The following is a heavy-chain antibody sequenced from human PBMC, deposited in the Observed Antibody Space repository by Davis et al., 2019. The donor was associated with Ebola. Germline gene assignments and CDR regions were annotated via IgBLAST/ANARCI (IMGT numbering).Heavy chain of an antibody. J-gene: IGHJ6*04. Sequence: GESLKISCAASGFTVSSNYMSWVRQAPGKGLEWVSVVYIDGNTYYADSVRGRFTISRDTSKNTLYLQMNSLRADDTAVYYCARVSEGCSGGSCYDGMDVWGKGTTVTVSS. D-gene: IGHD2-15*01. CDR2: VYIDGNT. CDR3: ARVSEGCSGGSCYDGMDV. V-gene: IGHV3-53*01. CDR1: GFTVSSNY.